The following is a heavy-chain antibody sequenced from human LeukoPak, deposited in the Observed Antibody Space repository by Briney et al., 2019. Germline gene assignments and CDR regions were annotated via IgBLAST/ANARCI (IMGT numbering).Heavy chain of an antibody. CDR1: GGSTSNYY. D-gene: IGHD5-18*01. Sequence: PSETLSLTCTVSGGSTSNYYWNWIRQPAGKGLEWIGRIYISGSTKYNPSLESRATMSVDTSKNQLSLNLESVTAAATAVYYCAGELWTNRYQCYGMDVWGQGTTVTVSS. CDR3: AGELWTNRYQCYGMDV. J-gene: IGHJ6*02. CDR2: IYISGST. V-gene: IGHV4-4*07.